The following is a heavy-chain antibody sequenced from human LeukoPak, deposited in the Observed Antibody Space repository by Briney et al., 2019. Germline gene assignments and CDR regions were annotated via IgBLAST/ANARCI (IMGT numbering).Heavy chain of an antibody. V-gene: IGHV3-74*01. CDR1: GFTFSSYW. J-gene: IGHJ4*02. CDR2: INSDGYSI. Sequence: PGGSLRLSCVASGFTFSSYWMHWVRQVPGKGLVWVSRINSDGYSINYADSVKGRFTISRDNAKNTLYLQMNSLRAEDTAVYHCVRATWGSYFDYWGQGTLVTVSS. CDR3: VRATWGSYFDY. D-gene: IGHD7-27*01.